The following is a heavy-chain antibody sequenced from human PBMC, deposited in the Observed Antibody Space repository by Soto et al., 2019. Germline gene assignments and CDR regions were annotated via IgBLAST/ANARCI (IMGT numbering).Heavy chain of an antibody. CDR3: ASRIPHGTYGAPYFQH. CDR2: ISFDGNDK. CDR1: GFTFSSYG. D-gene: IGHD1-26*01. Sequence: QVQLVESGGGVVQPGRSLRLSCAASGFTFSSYGMHWVRQAPGKGLEWGAVISFDGNDKYYADSVKGRFTISRDNSKNTLYLEMNSLGAEDTAVYYCASRIPHGTYGAPYFQHWGQGTLVTVSS. J-gene: IGHJ1*01. V-gene: IGHV3-30*03.